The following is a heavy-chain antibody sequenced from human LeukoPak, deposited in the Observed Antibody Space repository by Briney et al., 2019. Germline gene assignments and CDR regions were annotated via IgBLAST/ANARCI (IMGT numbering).Heavy chain of an antibody. CDR2: MNPNSGNT. CDR1: GYTFTTYD. CDR3: ARANYYGSGKKDLDY. D-gene: IGHD3-10*01. V-gene: IGHV1-8*01. J-gene: IGHJ4*02. Sequence: GASVKVSCKASGYTFTTYDINWVRQATGQGLEWMGWMNPNSGNTGYAQKFQGRVTMTRNTSMSTAYMELNSLRSEDTAGYYCARANYYGSGKKDLDYWGQGTLVTVSS.